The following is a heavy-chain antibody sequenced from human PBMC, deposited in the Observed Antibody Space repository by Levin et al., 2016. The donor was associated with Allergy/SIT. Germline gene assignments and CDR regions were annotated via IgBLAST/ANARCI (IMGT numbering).Heavy chain of an antibody. CDR3: AKDGYSSSWPQHYYYGMDV. D-gene: IGHD6-13*01. Sequence: GGSLRLSCAASGITFSSDGMHWVRQAPGKGLEWVAFIRYDGSKKYYEDSVKGRFTISRDNSKNTLYLQMNSLRAEDTAVYYCAKDGYSSSWPQHYYYGMDVWGQGTTVTVSS. J-gene: IGHJ6*02. V-gene: IGHV3-30*02. CDR1: GITFSSDG. CDR2: IRYDGSKK.